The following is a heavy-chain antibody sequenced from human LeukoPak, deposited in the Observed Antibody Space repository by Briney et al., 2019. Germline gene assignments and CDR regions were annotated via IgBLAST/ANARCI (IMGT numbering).Heavy chain of an antibody. CDR2: INPNSRDT. D-gene: IGHD2-2*01. V-gene: IGHV1-2*02. CDR1: GGTFSSYA. Sequence: GASVKVSCKASGGTFSSYAISWVRQAPGQGLEWMGWINPNSRDTNYAQNFQGRVTMTRDTSISTAYMELSRLTSDDTAVYYCARGPQRGPYQPLLEWLPCGDYWGQGTLVTVSS. J-gene: IGHJ4*02. CDR3: ARGPQRGPYQPLLEWLPCGDY.